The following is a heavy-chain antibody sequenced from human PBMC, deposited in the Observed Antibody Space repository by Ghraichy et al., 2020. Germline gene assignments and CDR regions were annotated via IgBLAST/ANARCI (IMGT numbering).Heavy chain of an antibody. J-gene: IGHJ6*02. CDR1: GGSISSYD. V-gene: IGHV4-59*01. CDR3: ARDVVPSATKYGLDV. CDR2: IYYSGST. D-gene: IGHD2-2*01. Sequence: SETLSLTCTVSGGSISSYDWNWIRQPPGKGLEWVGYIYYSGSTNYNSSLKSRVTISVDPSKNQFSLKLSSVTAADTAVYYCARDVVPSATKYGLDVWGQGTTITVPS.